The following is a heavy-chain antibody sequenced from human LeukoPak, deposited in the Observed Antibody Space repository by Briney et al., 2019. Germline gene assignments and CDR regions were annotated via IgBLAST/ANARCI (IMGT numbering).Heavy chain of an antibody. CDR2: ISGSGGST. D-gene: IGHD6-13*01. V-gene: IGHV3-23*01. CDR1: GFTFSSYA. J-gene: IGHJ4*02. CDR3: AKGTYIATLLCGLDY. Sequence: GGSLRLSCAASGFTFSSYAMSWVRQAPGKGLEWVSAISGSGGSTYYADSVKGRFTISRDNSKNTLYLQMNSLRAKDTAVYYCAKGTYIATLLCGLDYWGQGTLVTVSS.